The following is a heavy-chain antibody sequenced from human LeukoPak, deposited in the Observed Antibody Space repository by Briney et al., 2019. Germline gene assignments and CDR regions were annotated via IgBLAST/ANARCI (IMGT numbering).Heavy chain of an antibody. J-gene: IGHJ4*02. CDR3: ARDVTYYDILTGYLPLYYFDY. D-gene: IGHD3-9*01. V-gene: IGHV3-21*01. CDR1: GFTFSSYS. CDR2: ISSSSGYI. Sequence: GGSLRPSCAASGFTFSSYSMNWVRQAPGKGLEWVSSISSSSGYIYYADSVKGRFTISRDNAKNSLYLQMNSLRAEDTAVYYCARDVTYYDILTGYLPLYYFDYWGQGTLVTVSS.